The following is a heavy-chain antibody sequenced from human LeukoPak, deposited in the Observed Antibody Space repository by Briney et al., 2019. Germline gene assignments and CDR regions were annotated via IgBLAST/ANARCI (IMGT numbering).Heavy chain of an antibody. Sequence: SETLSLTCNVSGVSMKGYYWSWIRQPPGKGLEWIGYIYTTGSTNYNPSLKRRVTISVDTSKNQFSLKLSSVTAADTAVYYCASRHFYDSSGYWDWGQGTLVTVSS. J-gene: IGHJ4*02. CDR2: IYTTGST. V-gene: IGHV4-59*01. D-gene: IGHD3-22*01. CDR3: ASRHFYDSSGYWD. CDR1: GVSMKGYY.